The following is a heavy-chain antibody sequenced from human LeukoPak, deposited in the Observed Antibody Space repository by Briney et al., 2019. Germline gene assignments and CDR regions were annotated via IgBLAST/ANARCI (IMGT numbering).Heavy chain of an antibody. D-gene: IGHD3-16*01. V-gene: IGHV2-5*02. CDR3: ARTLRLGAFYYFDY. CDR1: GFSLSSSGVG. J-gene: IGHJ4*02. Sequence: ESGPTLVNPTQTLTLTCTFSGFSLSSSGVGVGWIRLPPGKALEWLALIYWDDDKRYSPSLKSRLTITEDTSKNQVVLTMTSMDPVDTGTYYCARTLRLGAFYYFDYWGQGTLVTVSS. CDR2: IYWDDDK.